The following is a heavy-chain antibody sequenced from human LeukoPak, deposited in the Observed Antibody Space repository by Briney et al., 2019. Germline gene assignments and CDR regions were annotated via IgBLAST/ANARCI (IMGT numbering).Heavy chain of an antibody. D-gene: IGHD5-24*01. V-gene: IGHV1-46*01. CDR3: ARVSDGYNSNDY. CDR1: GYTFTNFY. CDR2: INPSGGST. J-gene: IGHJ4*02. Sequence: ASVTVSCKASGYTFTNFYIHWVRQAPGQGLEWMGIINPSGGSTSYAQKFQGRVTMTRDTSTSTVYMELSSLRSEDTAVYYCARVSDGYNSNDYWGQGTLVTVSS.